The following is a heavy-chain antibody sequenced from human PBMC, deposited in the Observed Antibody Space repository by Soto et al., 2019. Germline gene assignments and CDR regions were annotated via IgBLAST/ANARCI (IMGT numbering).Heavy chain of an antibody. CDR2: IYPGDSDT. V-gene: IGHV5-51*01. D-gene: IGHD1-26*01. CDR1: GYSFAIYW. CDR3: AKHTTYYNYGMDV. J-gene: IGHJ6*02. Sequence: PGESVKISCKGSGYSFAIYWIGWVLQMPGKGLEWMGIIYPGDSDTRYSPSFQGQVTISADKSISTAYLQWSSLKAADTAMYYCAKHTTYYNYGMDVWGQGTTVTVSS.